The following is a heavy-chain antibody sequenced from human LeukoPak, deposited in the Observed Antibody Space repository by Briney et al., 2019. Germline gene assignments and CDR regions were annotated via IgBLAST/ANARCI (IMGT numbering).Heavy chain of an antibody. CDR3: ASTDIVVVPAAHEPELAEYFQH. V-gene: IGHV3-21*01. Sequence: PGGSLRLSCAASGFTFSSYSMNWVRQAPGEGLEWVSSISSSSSYIYYADSVKGRFTISRDNAKNSPYLQMNSLRAEDTAVYYCASTDIVVVPAAHEPELAEYFQHWGQGTLVTVSS. D-gene: IGHD2-2*01. CDR1: GFTFSSYS. CDR2: ISSSSSYI. J-gene: IGHJ1*01.